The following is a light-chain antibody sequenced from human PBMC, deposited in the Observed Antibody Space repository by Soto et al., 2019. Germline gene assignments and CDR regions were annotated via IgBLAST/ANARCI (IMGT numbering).Light chain of an antibody. V-gene: IGKV3-11*01. J-gene: IGKJ1*01. CDR1: QSVSSY. CDR2: DAS. Sequence: EIVLTQSPGTLSLSPGERTTLSCRASQSVSSYLARYQQKPGQAPRLLIYDASTRATGISARFSGSGSGTDFTLTISSLETEDFAVYYCQERSNWPVTFGQGNKVEVK. CDR3: QERSNWPVT.